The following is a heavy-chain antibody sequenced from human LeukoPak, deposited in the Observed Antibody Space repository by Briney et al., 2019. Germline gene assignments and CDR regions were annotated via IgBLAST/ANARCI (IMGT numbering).Heavy chain of an antibody. CDR3: ARQHRGYSGYDYFYY. CDR1: GGSISSYY. Sequence: PSETLSRTCTVSGGSISSYYWSWIRQPPGKGREGIGYISYSGSTNYNPSLKSRVAISVDTSKNQFSLKLSSVTAADTAVFYCARQHRGYSGYDYFYYWGQGTLVTVSS. V-gene: IGHV4-59*01. J-gene: IGHJ4*02. CDR2: ISYSGST. D-gene: IGHD5-12*01.